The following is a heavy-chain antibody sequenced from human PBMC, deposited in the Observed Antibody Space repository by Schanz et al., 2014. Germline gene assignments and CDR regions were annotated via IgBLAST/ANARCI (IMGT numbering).Heavy chain of an antibody. V-gene: IGHV4-4*02. CDR3: TRSTLWSYDV. CDR1: GGSISSGVW. J-gene: IGHJ3*01. CDR2: IFHSGTT. Sequence: QVQLQESGPGLVKPSGTLSLTCVVSGGSISSGVWWTWARQSPGNGLEWIGEIFHSGTTNYNPSLESRVTISVDKSKNQFSLILSSMTAADTAVYYCTRSTLWSYDVWGRGTMVIVSS. D-gene: IGHD2-21*01.